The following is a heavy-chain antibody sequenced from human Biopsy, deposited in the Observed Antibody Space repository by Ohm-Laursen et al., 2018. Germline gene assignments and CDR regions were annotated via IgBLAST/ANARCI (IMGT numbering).Heavy chain of an antibody. CDR3: ARGRTHLLPDHDWFDP. CDR1: RFSLRNFT. D-gene: IGHD1-14*01. V-gene: IGHV3-21*06. Sequence: SLRLSCTASRFSLRNFTINWVRQAPGKGLEWVSSISRSVSHILYAETLKGRFTSSRDNAKNSVYLQMNSLRVEDTGVYYCARGRTHLLPDHDWFDPWGQGTLVTVSS. J-gene: IGHJ5*02. CDR2: ISRSVSHI.